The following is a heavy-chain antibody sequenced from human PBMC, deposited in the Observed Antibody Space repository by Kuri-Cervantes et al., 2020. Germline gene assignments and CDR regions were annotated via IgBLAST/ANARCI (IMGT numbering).Heavy chain of an antibody. Sequence: SVKVSCKASGYTFTGYYMHWVRQAPGQGLEWMGWINPIFGTANYAQKFRGRVTITADESTSTAYMELSSLRSEDTAVYYCARDYGGSYGGWGQGTLVTVSS. CDR2: INPIFGTA. D-gene: IGHD1-26*01. V-gene: IGHV1-69*13. CDR1: GYTFTGYY. J-gene: IGHJ4*02. CDR3: ARDYGGSYGG.